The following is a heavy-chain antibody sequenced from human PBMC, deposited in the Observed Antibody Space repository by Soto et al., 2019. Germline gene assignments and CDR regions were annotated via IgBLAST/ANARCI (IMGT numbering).Heavy chain of an antibody. CDR1: GGTFSSYR. Sequence: ASVKVSCKASGGTFSSYRINWVRQAPGQGLEWVGGIVPIYRTADYAQKFQGRVTITADESARTAYLEVRSLKSQDTAVYYCARDSGAKLSSSWGQGTLVTVSS. D-gene: IGHD6-13*01. J-gene: IGHJ4*02. CDR3: ARDSGAKLSSS. CDR2: IVPIYRTA. V-gene: IGHV1-69*13.